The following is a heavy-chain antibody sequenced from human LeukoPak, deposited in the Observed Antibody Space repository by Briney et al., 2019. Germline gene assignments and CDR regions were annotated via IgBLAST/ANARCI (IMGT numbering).Heavy chain of an antibody. CDR2: IYYSGST. CDR1: GGSISSGGYY. Sequence: SQTLSLTCTVSGGSISSGGYYGGWIRQHPGKGLEWSGYIYYSGSTYYNPSLKSRVTISVDTSKNQFSLKLSSVTAADTAVYYCARAVADLYYFDYWGQGTLVTVSS. J-gene: IGHJ4*02. CDR3: ARAVADLYYFDY. D-gene: IGHD3-3*01. V-gene: IGHV4-31*03.